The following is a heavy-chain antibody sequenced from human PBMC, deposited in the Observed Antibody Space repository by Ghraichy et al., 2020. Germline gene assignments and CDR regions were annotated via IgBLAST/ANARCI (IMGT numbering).Heavy chain of an antibody. D-gene: IGHD3-16*01. J-gene: IGHJ4*02. CDR1: GFTFSSYG. V-gene: IGHV3-33*08. Sequence: GESLNISCAASGFTFSSYGMHWVRQAPGKGLEWVAVIWYDGSNKYYADSVKGRFTISRDNSKNTLYLQMNSLRAEDTAVYYCARDHIPGGYFDYWGQGTLVTVSS. CDR3: ARDHIPGGYFDY. CDR2: IWYDGSNK.